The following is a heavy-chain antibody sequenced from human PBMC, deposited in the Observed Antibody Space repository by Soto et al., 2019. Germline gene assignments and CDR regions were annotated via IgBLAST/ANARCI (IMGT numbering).Heavy chain of an antibody. CDR3: ARESVAGFD. D-gene: IGHD6-19*01. CDR1: GFTFSHYA. Sequence: GGSVRLSCAASGFTFSHYAMPWVRQPPGKGLEWVAVVSDGGYNKFYFDSVKGRFTVFRDDSKQTLDLQMNDLRPEDTAIYFCARESVAGFDWGQGTRVTVSS. CDR2: VSDGGYNK. V-gene: IGHV3-30*04. J-gene: IGHJ4*02.